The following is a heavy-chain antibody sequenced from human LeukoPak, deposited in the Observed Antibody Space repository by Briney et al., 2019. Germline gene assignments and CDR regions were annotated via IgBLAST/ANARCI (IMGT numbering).Heavy chain of an antibody. Sequence: GGSLRLSCAASGFTFSSYEMNWVRQAPGKGLEWVSYISSSGSTIYYADSVKGRFTISRDNSKNTLYLQMNSLRAEDTAVYYCAKIIRVGATSNWFDPWGQGTLVTVSS. CDR3: AKIIRVGATSNWFDP. J-gene: IGHJ5*02. V-gene: IGHV3-48*03. D-gene: IGHD1-26*01. CDR2: ISSSGSTI. CDR1: GFTFSSYE.